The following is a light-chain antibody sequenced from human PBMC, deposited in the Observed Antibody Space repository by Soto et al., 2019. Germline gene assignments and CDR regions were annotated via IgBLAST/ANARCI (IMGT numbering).Light chain of an antibody. CDR3: CSYTGNNAWL. Sequence: QSVLTQPASVSGSPGQSITISCTGTSSDVGSYNLVSWYQHYPGKAPKLMIYEVSKRPSGVSNRFSGSKSGNTASLTISGLQAEDEADYYCCSYTGNNAWLFGGGTKLTVL. J-gene: IGLJ2*01. CDR2: EVS. CDR1: SSDVGSYNL. V-gene: IGLV2-23*02.